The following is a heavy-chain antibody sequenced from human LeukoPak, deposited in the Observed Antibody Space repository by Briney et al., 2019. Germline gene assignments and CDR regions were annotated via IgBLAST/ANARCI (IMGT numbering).Heavy chain of an antibody. V-gene: IGHV4-4*02. J-gene: IGHJ3*02. CDR3: ARVPGYYDSSGYYFDAFDI. CDR2: IYHSGST. D-gene: IGHD3-22*01. Sequence: SETLSLTCAVSGGSISSSNWWSWVRQPPGKGLEWIGEIYHSGSTNYNPSLKSRVTISVDKSKNQFSLKLSSVTAADTAVYYCARVPGYYDSSGYYFDAFDIWGQGTMVTVSS. CDR1: GGSISSSNW.